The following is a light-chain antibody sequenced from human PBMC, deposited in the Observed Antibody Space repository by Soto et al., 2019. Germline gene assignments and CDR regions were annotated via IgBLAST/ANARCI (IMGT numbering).Light chain of an antibody. CDR1: QSVSSN. V-gene: IGKV3-15*01. CDR2: GAS. CDR3: QQYNNWPPWT. J-gene: IGKJ1*01. Sequence: EIVMTQSPATLSVSPGERATLSCRASQSVSSNLAWYQQKPGQAPRLLIYGASTRATGIPARFSGSGSATEFTLTISSLQSEAFAVYYCQQYNNWPPWTFGQATKVEIK.